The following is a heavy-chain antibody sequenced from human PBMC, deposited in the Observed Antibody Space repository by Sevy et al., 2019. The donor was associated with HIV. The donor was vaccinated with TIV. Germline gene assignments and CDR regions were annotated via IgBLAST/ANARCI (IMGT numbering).Heavy chain of an antibody. V-gene: IGHV5-51*01. J-gene: IGHJ3*02. CDR2: IYPGDSDT. CDR3: ASTMLDPPDAFDI. Sequence: GESLKISCKGSGYSFTSYWIGWVRQMPGKGLEWLGIIYPGDSDTRYSPSFQGQVTISADKSISTAYLQWSSLKASDTAMYYCASTMLDPPDAFDIWGQGTMVTVSS. CDR1: GYSFTSYW. D-gene: IGHD2-8*01.